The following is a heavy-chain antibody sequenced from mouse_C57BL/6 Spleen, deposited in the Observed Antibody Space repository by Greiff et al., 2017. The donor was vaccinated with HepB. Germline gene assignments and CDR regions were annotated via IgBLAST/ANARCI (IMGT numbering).Heavy chain of an antibody. CDR1: GYTFTEYS. V-gene: IGHV1-62-2*01. CDR2: FYPGSGSI. J-gene: IGHJ1*03. CDR3: AGHERVPKTGSYWYFDV. Sequence: QVQLQQSGAELVKPGASVKLSCKASGYTFTEYSIHWVKQRPGQGLEWIGWFYPGSGSIKYNEKFKDKATLTADKSSSTVYMELSSMTSDDSAGYFCAGHERVPKTGSYWYFDVGGTGTTVTVSS. D-gene: IGHD5-1*01.